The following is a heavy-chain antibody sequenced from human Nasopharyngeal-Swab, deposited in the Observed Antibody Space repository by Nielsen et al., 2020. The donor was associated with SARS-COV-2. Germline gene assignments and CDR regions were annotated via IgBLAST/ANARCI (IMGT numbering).Heavy chain of an antibody. CDR3: AIGILSAAGLIPNY. J-gene: IGHJ4*02. CDR1: GYTLTELS. Sequence: ASVKVSCKVSGYTLTELSMHWVRQAPGKGLEWMGGFDPEDGETIYAQKFQGRVTMTEDTSTDTAYMELSSLRSEDTAVYYCAIGILSAAGLIPNYWGQGTLVTVSS. CDR2: FDPEDGET. D-gene: IGHD6-13*01. V-gene: IGHV1-24*01.